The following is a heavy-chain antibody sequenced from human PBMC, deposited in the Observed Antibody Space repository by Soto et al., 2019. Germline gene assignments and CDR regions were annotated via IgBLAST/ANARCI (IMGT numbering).Heavy chain of an antibody. V-gene: IGHV4-59*01. CDR2: IYYSGST. J-gene: IGHJ6*03. Sequence: SETLSLTCTVSGGSISSSYWSWIRQPPGKGLEWIGYIYYSGSTNYNPSLKSRVTISVDTSKNQFSLKLSSVTAADTAVYYCARSAGTTYYYYYMDVWGKGTTDTVSS. CDR3: ARSAGTTYYYYYMDV. D-gene: IGHD1-7*01. CDR1: GGSISSSY.